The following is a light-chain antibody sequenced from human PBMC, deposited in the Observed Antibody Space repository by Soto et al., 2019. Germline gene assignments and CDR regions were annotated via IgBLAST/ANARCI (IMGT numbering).Light chain of an antibody. CDR1: SIDVGGSNY. Sequence: QSALTQPRSVSGSPGQSVTISCTGPSIDVGGSNYVSWYQQHPGKAPKLMIYDVSERPSGVPDRFSGSKSGNTASLTISGLQAEDEADYYRTSYSRYRVLVFGGGTKVTVL. V-gene: IGLV2-11*01. CDR3: TSYSRYRVLV. J-gene: IGLJ3*02. CDR2: DVS.